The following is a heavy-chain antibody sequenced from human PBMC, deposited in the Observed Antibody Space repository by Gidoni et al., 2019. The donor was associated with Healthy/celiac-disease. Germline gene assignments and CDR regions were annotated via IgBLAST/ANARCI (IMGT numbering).Heavy chain of an antibody. Sequence: QVQLVQSGAEVKKPGSSVKVSCKASGGTFSSYASSWVRQAPGQGLEWMGRIIPILGIANYAQKFQGRVTITADKSTSTAYMELSSLRSEDTAVYYCARAGYSSGWYPNRGAFDIWGQGTMVTVSS. D-gene: IGHD6-19*01. V-gene: IGHV1-69*04. J-gene: IGHJ3*02. CDR3: ARAGYSSGWYPNRGAFDI. CDR2: IIPILGIA. CDR1: GGTFSSYA.